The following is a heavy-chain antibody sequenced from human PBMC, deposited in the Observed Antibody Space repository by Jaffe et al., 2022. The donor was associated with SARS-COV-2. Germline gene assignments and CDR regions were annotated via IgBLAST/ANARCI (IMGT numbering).Heavy chain of an antibody. D-gene: IGHD2-21*02. Sequence: QLQLQESGPGLVKPSETLSLTCTVSGGSISSSSYYWGWIRQPPGKGLEWIGSIYYSGSTYYNPSLKSRVTISVDTSKNQFSLKLSSVTAADTAVYYCARLPPIDCGGDCYSYYFDYWGQGTLVTVSS. CDR1: GGSISSSSYY. CDR3: ARLPPIDCGGDCYSYYFDY. J-gene: IGHJ4*02. CDR2: IYYSGST. V-gene: IGHV4-39*01.